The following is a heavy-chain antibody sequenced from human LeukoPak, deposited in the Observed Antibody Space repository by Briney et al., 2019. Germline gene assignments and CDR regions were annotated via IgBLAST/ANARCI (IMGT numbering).Heavy chain of an antibody. V-gene: IGHV4-39*07. J-gene: IGHJ4*02. D-gene: IGHD6-19*01. Sequence: SETLSLTCTVSGGSISSSSYHWGWIRQPPGKGLEWIGSIYYSGSTYYNPSLKSRVTISVDTSKNQFSLKLSSVTAADTAVYYCARWDSSGLGYWGQGTLVTVSS. CDR2: IYYSGST. CDR3: ARWDSSGLGY. CDR1: GGSISSSSYH.